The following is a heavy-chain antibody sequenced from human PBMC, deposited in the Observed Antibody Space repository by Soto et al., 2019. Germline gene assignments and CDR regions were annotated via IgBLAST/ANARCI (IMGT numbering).Heavy chain of an antibody. CDR2: IFYSGGT. CDR3: ARLQLGQKVSDY. D-gene: IGHD1-1*01. J-gene: IGHJ4*02. CDR1: GDSISTYY. Sequence: SETLSLTCTVSGDSISTYYWSWIRQPPGQGLQWIGYIFYSGGTAYNPSLKSRVTISLDMSKKQISLKLSSVTTADTATYFCARLQLGQKVSDYCGQGTLVTASS. V-gene: IGHV4-59*01.